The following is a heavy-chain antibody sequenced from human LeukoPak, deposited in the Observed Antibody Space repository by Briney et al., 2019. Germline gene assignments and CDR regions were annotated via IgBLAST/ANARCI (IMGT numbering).Heavy chain of an antibody. Sequence: GGSLRLSCAASGFTFSTYGMHWVRQAPGKGLEWVAVIWSDGSNKYYADSVKGRFTISRDNSNNTLYLQMNSLRAEDTAVYYCARDWNGSGTAFDHWGQGTLVTVSS. J-gene: IGHJ4*02. CDR1: GFTFSTYG. CDR2: IWSDGSNK. D-gene: IGHD1-1*01. V-gene: IGHV3-33*01. CDR3: ARDWNGSGTAFDH.